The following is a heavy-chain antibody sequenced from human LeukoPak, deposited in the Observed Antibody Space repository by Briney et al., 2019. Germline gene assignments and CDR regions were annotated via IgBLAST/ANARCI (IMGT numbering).Heavy chain of an antibody. CDR3: ARASGAFDY. CDR1: GGSMSSYY. CDR2: IYYSGIT. Sequence: PSETLSLTCTVSGGSMSSYYWSWIRQPPGKGLEWIGYIYYSGITNYNPSLKSRVTISLDTSRNQFSLKLNSVTAADTAVYYCARASGAFDYWGQGALVTVSS. V-gene: IGHV4-59*01. J-gene: IGHJ4*02.